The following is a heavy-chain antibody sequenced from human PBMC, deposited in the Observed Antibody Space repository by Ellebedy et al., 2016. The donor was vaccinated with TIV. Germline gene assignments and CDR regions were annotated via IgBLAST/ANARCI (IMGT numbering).Heavy chain of an antibody. D-gene: IGHD1-26*01. Sequence: GGSLRLSXAASGFTFSSYAMSWVRQGPGKGLEWVSFISISSDMIYYADSVKGRFTISRDNAKNSLYLQMRSLRDEDTAVYYCMRVSRSGNYPGWGQGTLVTVSS. J-gene: IGHJ4*02. CDR1: GFTFSSYA. CDR3: MRVSRSGNYPG. V-gene: IGHV3-48*02. CDR2: ISISSDMI.